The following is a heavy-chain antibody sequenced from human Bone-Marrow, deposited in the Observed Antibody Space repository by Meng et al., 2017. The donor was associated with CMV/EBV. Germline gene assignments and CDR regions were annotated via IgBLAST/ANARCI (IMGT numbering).Heavy chain of an antibody. J-gene: IGHJ4*02. Sequence: ASVKVSCKASGYSFTDFGVSWVRQAPGQGLEWMGWISAYNGNTNYAQKLQGRVTMTTDTSTSTAYMELRSLRSDDTAVYYCARGAGYYDTSGDALAEPLDYWGQGTLVTVSS. CDR3: ARGAGYYDTSGDALAEPLDY. V-gene: IGHV1-18*01. CDR2: ISAYNGNT. D-gene: IGHD3-22*01. CDR1: GYSFTDFG.